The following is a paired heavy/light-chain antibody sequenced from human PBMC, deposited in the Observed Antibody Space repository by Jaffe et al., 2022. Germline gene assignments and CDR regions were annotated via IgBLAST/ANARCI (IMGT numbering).Heavy chain of an antibody. CDR2: ISYDGSNK. CDR3: AKELYSSGWFITYAFDI. D-gene: IGHD6-19*01. Sequence: QVQLVESGGGVVQPGRSLRLSCAASGFTFSSYGMHWVRQAPGKGLEWVAVISYDGSNKYYADSVKGRFTISRDNSKNTLYLQMNSLRAEDTAVYYCAKELYSSGWFITYAFDIWGQGTMVTVSS. J-gene: IGHJ3*02. CDR1: GFTFSSYG. V-gene: IGHV3-30*18.
Light chain of an antibody. Sequence: DIQMTQSPSSLSASVGDRVTITCQASQDISNYLNWYQQKPGKAPKLLIYDASNLETGVPSRFSGSGSGTDFTFTISSLQPEDIATYYCQQYDNLPPITFGQGTKLEIK. CDR3: QQYDNLPPIT. V-gene: IGKV1-33*01. CDR1: QDISNY. CDR2: DAS. J-gene: IGKJ2*01.